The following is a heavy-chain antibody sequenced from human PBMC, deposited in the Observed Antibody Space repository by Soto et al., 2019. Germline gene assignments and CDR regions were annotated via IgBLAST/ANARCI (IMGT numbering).Heavy chain of an antibody. D-gene: IGHD1-26*01. CDR1: GSTFSTFS. V-gene: IGHV3-48*02. J-gene: IGHJ4*02. CDR3: ARDLAWAFDS. Sequence: PGGSLRLSCAASGSTFSTFSMNWVRQAPGKGLEWLSYIGGSGGSISYADSVKGRFTISRDNGKNTLYLQMSSLRDEDTAVYYCARDLAWAFDSWGQGALVTVS. CDR2: IGGSGGSI.